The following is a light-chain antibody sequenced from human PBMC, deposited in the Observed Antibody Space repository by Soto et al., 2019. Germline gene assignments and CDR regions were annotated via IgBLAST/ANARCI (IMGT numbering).Light chain of an antibody. J-gene: IGKJ3*01. Sequence: EVVLTQSPGTLSLSPGERATLSCRTSQIISSSYLAWYQQRPGQAPRLLMHGTSSRGSGIPDRFSGSGSGTDFTLAISRPEPEYFAVYYCQHYGDSTPFTFGPGTKVYIK. CDR3: QHYGDSTPFT. CDR1: QIISSSY. V-gene: IGKV3-20*01. CDR2: GTS.